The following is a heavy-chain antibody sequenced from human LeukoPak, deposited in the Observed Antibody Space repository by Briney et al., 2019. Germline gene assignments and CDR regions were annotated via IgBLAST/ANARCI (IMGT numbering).Heavy chain of an antibody. D-gene: IGHD2-15*01. CDR1: GFTFSSYS. CDR2: ISSSSYI. CDR3: ARGGYCSGGSCYSGAFDI. J-gene: IGHJ3*02. Sequence: GGSLRLSCAASGFTFSSYSMNWVRQAPGKGLEWVSSISSSSYIYYADSVKGRFTISRDNAKNSLYLQMNSLRAEDTAVYYCARGGYCSGGSCYSGAFDIWGQGTMVTVSS. V-gene: IGHV3-21*01.